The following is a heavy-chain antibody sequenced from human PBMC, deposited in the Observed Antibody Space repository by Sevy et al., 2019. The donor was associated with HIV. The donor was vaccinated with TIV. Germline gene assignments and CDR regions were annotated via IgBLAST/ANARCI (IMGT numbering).Heavy chain of an antibody. Sequence: GGSLRLSCAASGFTFSSYWISWVRQAPGKGLEWVANINQGGSEKYYVDSVKGRFTISRDNAKNSLYLQMNSLRAEDTAVYYCAREYIWGTDRYWYFDLWGRGTLVSVSS. CDR3: AREYIWGTDRYWYFDL. CDR1: GFTFSSYW. V-gene: IGHV3-7*03. CDR2: INQGGSEK. J-gene: IGHJ2*01. D-gene: IGHD3-16*02.